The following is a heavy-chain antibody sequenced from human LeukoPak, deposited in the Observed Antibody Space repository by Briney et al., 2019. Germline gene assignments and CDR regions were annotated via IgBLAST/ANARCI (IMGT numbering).Heavy chain of an antibody. CDR2: INPNSGGT. V-gene: IGHV1-2*02. CDR1: GYTFTGYY. D-gene: IGHD3-10*01. J-gene: IGHJ5*02. Sequence: ASVKVSFKASGYTFTGYYMHWVRQAPGQGLEWMGWINPNSGGTNYAQKFQGRVTMTRDTSISTAYMELSRLRSDDTAVCYCARAPFIRGALYNWFDPWGQGTLVTVSS. CDR3: ARAPFIRGALYNWFDP.